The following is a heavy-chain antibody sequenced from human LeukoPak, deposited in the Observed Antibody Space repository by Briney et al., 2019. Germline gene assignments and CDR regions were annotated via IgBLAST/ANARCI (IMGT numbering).Heavy chain of an antibody. V-gene: IGHV1-2*06. Sequence: ASVKVSCKASGYTFTDYYLHSVRQAPGQGLEWMGRIDPNRGATIYAQDFQGRITLTRDTSISTAYMELSTLTCDDTAVYYCARDTPSTPHWELDYWGQGALVTVSS. CDR3: ARDTPSTPHWELDY. D-gene: IGHD1-26*01. CDR1: GYTFTDYY. J-gene: IGHJ4*02. CDR2: IDPNRGAT.